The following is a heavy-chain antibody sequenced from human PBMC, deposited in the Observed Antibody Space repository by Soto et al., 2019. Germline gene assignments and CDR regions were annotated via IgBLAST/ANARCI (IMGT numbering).Heavy chain of an antibody. CDR2: NYYSGIT. CDR3: ARGSSIAGLYYGMDV. D-gene: IGHD6-6*01. V-gene: IGHV4-31*03. CDR1: GGSISSGGYY. Sequence: PSETLSLTCTVSGGSISSGGYYWTWIRQLPGRGLEWIGYNYYSGITYYNPSLKSRVTISLDTSKNQFSLKLSSVTAADTAVYYCARGSSIAGLYYGMDVWGQGTTVTVSS. J-gene: IGHJ6*02.